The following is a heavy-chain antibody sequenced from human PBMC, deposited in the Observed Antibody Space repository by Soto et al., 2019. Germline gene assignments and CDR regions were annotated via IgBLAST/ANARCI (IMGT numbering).Heavy chain of an antibody. Sequence: KTSETLSLTCTVSGGSITSGGSFWSWIRQHPGKGPEWIAFIGYSGATSYNPSLASRVTISADTYKSQFSLNLRSVTAADTAVHYCARGGASSKWFAPWGQGTLVTVSS. CDR3: ARGGASSKWFAP. CDR1: GGSITSGGSF. J-gene: IGHJ5*02. CDR2: IGYSGAT. D-gene: IGHD2-15*01. V-gene: IGHV4-31*03.